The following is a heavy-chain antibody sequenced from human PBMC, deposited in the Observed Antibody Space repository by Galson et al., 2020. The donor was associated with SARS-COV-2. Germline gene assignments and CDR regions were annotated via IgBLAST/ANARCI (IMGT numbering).Heavy chain of an antibody. J-gene: IGHJ4*02. V-gene: IGHV3-23*01. CDR2: LTGNGYST. CDR3: AKSKSDLSKDVVVIPAAPKSCFDF. D-gene: IGHD2-2*01. Sequence: GGSLRLSCAASGFTFNNYAMNWVRQAPGKGLEWVSALTGNGYSTYYADSVNGRFTISRDNSKNTLYLQMNSLRAEDTAVYYCAKSKSDLSKDVVVIPAAPKSCFDFWGQGTLVTVSS. CDR1: GFTFNNYA.